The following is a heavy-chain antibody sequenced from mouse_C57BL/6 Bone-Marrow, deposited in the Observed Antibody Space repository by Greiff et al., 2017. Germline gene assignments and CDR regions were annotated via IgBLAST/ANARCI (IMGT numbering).Heavy chain of an antibody. CDR1: GYTFTGYW. CDR2: IFPGSGST. CDR3: ACMVTTGYYAMDY. V-gene: IGHV1-9*01. D-gene: IGHD2-2*01. Sequence: VQLQQSGAELMKPGASVKLSCKATGYTFTGYWLEWVKQRPGHGLEWIGEIFPGSGSTNYNEKFTGKATFTADTSSNTAYMQLSSLTTEDSAIYYCACMVTTGYYAMDYWGQGTSVTVSS. J-gene: IGHJ4*01.